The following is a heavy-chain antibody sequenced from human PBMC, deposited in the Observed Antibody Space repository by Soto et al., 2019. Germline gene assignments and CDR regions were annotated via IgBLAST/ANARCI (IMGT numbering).Heavy chain of an antibody. D-gene: IGHD4-4*01. CDR2: ISAYNGNT. CDR1: GYTFTSYG. Sequence: GASVKVSCKASGYTFTSYGISWVRQAPGQGLEWMGWISAYNGNTNYAQKLQGRVTMTTDTSTSTAYMELRSLRSDDTAVYYCARDWMTTLTINWFDPWGQGTLVTVSS. CDR3: ARDWMTTLTINWFDP. J-gene: IGHJ5*02. V-gene: IGHV1-18*01.